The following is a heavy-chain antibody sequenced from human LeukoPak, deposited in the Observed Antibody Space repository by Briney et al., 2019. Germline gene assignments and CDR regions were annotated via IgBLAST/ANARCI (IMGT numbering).Heavy chain of an antibody. Sequence: SETLSLTCAVYGGSFSGYYWSWIRQPPGKGLEWIGEINHSGSTNYNPSLKSRVTISVGTSKNQFSLKLSSVTAADTAVYYCARVGSDRYGEENKNWFDPWGQGTLVTVSS. J-gene: IGHJ5*02. CDR3: ARVGSDRYGEENKNWFDP. V-gene: IGHV4-34*01. CDR2: INHSGST. CDR1: GGSFSGYY. D-gene: IGHD4-17*01.